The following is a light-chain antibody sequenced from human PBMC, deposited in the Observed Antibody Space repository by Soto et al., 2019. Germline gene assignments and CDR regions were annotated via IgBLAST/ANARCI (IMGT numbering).Light chain of an antibody. CDR3: QQYNNWPRT. CDR1: QSVSSD. Sequence: EIVITQSPATLSLSPGERATLSCRASQSVSSDLAWYHQKPGQAPRLLIHGATTRATGIPARFSGSGSGTEFTLTISSLQSEDFAVYYCQQYNNWPRTFGQGTKVDIK. J-gene: IGKJ1*01. CDR2: GAT. V-gene: IGKV3-15*01.